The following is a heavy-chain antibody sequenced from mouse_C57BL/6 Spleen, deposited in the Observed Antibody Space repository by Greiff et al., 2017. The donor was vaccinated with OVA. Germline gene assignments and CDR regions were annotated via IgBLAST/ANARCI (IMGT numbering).Heavy chain of an antibody. Sequence: EVKVVESGGGLVKPGGSLKLSCAASGFTFSDSGMHWVRQAPEKGLEWVAYISSGSSTIYYADTVKGRFTISRDNAKNTLFLQMTSLRSEDTAMYYCARDGSSWYFDVWGTGTTVTVSS. V-gene: IGHV5-17*01. D-gene: IGHD1-1*01. J-gene: IGHJ1*03. CDR3: ARDGSSWYFDV. CDR2: ISSGSSTI. CDR1: GFTFSDSG.